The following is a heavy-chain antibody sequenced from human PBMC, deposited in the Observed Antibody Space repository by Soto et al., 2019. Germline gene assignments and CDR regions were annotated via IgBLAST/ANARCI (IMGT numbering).Heavy chain of an antibody. CDR1: GGTFSSYA. J-gene: IGHJ6*02. D-gene: IGHD2-2*01. V-gene: IGHV1-69*06. Sequence: SVKVSCKASGGTFSSYAISWVRQAPGQGLEWMGGIIPIFGTANYAQKFQGRVTITADKSTSTAYMELSSLRSEDTAVYYCASGVVPAAPPYYYYGMDVWVQGTTVTVSS. CDR2: IIPIFGTA. CDR3: ASGVVPAAPPYYYYGMDV.